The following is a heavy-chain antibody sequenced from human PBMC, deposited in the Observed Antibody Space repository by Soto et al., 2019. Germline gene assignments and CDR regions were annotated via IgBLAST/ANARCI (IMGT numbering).Heavy chain of an antibody. CDR1: GGTFSSYT. D-gene: IGHD6-6*01. CDR3: ARVSGEQRVSSNYCYNYGMDV. Sequence: ASVKVSCKASGGTFSSYTISWVRQAPGQGLEWMGRIIPILGISNYAQKFQGRVTITTDKSTSTAYMELNSLRSEDTAVYYGARVSGEQRVSSNYCYNYGMDVWGQGTTVTVSS. V-gene: IGHV1-69*02. J-gene: IGHJ6*02. CDR2: IIPILGIS.